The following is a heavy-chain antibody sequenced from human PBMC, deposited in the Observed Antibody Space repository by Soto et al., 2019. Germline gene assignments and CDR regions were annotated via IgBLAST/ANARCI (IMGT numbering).Heavy chain of an antibody. CDR1: GFTFNHYG. Sequence: ESGGGVVQPGTSLRLSCAASGFTFNHYGMHWVRQAPGKGLEWVAVIWYDASHKYYADSVKGRFTISRDNSKNTLYLQMSSLRGEDTAVYYCARDKTFGGTIGSAFDSWGQGTLVTVSS. CDR3: ARDKTFGGTIGSAFDS. V-gene: IGHV3-33*01. CDR2: IWYDASHK. J-gene: IGHJ4*02. D-gene: IGHD3-16*01.